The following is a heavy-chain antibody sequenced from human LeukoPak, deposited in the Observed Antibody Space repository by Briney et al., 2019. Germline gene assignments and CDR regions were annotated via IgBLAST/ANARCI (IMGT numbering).Heavy chain of an antibody. CDR3: ARLALEIYYYYGMDV. J-gene: IGHJ6*02. CDR1: GCTFTSYV. V-gene: IGHV1-18*01. Sequence: ASVKVSCKASGCTFTSYVISWVRQAPGQGLEWMGWISAYNGNTNYAQKLQGRVTMTTDTSTSTAYMELRSLRSDDTAVYYCARLALEIYYYYGMDVWGQGTTVTVSS. CDR2: ISAYNGNT. D-gene: IGHD1-1*01.